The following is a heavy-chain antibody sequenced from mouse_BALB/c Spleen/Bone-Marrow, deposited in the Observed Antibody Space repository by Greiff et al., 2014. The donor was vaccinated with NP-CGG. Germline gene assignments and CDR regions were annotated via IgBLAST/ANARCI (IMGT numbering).Heavy chain of an antibody. J-gene: IGHJ3*01. CDR2: INPSNGRA. V-gene: IGHV1S81*02. D-gene: IGHD2-14*01. CDR3: ARRDFRSWFAY. CDR1: GYTFTSYW. Sequence: VQLQQSGAELVKPGASVNLSCKASGYTFTSYWVYWVKQRPGQGLEWIGEINPSNGRANYNEKFKNKATLTVDKSTSTAYMQGSSLTSEDSAVYYCARRDFRSWFAYWGQGTLVTVSA.